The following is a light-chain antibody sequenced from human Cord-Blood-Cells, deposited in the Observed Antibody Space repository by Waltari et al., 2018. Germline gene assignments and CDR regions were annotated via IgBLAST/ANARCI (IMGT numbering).Light chain of an antibody. CDR3: QQSYSTPLVT. CDR1: QSISSY. J-gene: IGKJ3*01. CDR2: AAS. Sequence: DIQMTQSPSSLSASVGDRVTTPCRASQSISSYLNWYQQKPGKAPKLLIYAASSLQSGVPSRFSGSGSGTDFTLTISSLQPEDFATYYCQQSYSTPLVTFGPGTKVDIK. V-gene: IGKV1-39*01.